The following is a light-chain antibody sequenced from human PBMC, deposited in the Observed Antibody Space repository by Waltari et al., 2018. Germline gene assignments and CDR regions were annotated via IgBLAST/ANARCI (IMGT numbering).Light chain of an antibody. Sequence: QLVLTQSPSASASLGASVKLTCTLTGEYSAYTIAWHQLQPEKGPRYLMNVNSDGSHDKADGIPERFSGSSAGAERYLIISRLQSDDEADYFCQTWGMNIQVFSGGTRLTVL. CDR2: VNSDGSH. CDR3: QTWGMNIQV. V-gene: IGLV4-69*01. J-gene: IGLJ3*02. CDR1: GEYSAYT.